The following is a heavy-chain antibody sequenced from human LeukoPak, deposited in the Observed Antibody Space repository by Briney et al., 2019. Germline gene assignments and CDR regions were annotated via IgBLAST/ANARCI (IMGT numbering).Heavy chain of an antibody. J-gene: IGHJ4*02. CDR3: ASYDPITMSRYYFDY. Sequence: SETLSLTCTVSGGSISSSSYYWGWIRQPPGKGLEWIGSIYYSGSTYYNPSPKSRVTISVDTSKNQFSLKLSSVTAADTAVYYCASYDPITMSRYYFDYWGQGTLVTVSS. D-gene: IGHD3-22*01. CDR2: IYYSGST. V-gene: IGHV4-39*01. CDR1: GGSISSSSYY.